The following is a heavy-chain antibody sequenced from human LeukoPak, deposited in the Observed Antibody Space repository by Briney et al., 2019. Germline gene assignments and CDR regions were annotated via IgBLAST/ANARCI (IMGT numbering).Heavy chain of an antibody. CDR3: ARGRVQRGSITIFGVVILRPYYFDY. Sequence: ASVKVSCKASGGTFTSYDINWVRQATGQGLEWMGWMNPNSGNTGYAQKFQGRVTITRNTSISTAYMELSSLRSEDTAVYYCARGRVQRGSITIFGVVILRPYYFDYWGQGTLVTVSS. CDR1: GGTFTSYD. V-gene: IGHV1-8*03. D-gene: IGHD3-3*01. J-gene: IGHJ4*02. CDR2: MNPNSGNT.